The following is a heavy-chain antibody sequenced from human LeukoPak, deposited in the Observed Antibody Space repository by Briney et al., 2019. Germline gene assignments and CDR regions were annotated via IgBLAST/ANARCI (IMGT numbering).Heavy chain of an antibody. V-gene: IGHV1-18*01. Sequence: GAAVKLSCKASGYTFTSYGISLVRQAPGQGLEWMGWISAYNGNTNYAQKVQGRVSMTTDTSTSTAYMELRSLRSDDTAVYYCARVRGYYDGRGPRDYWGQGTTVTVSS. CDR1: GYTFTSYG. D-gene: IGHD3-22*01. CDR2: ISAYNGNT. J-gene: IGHJ4*02. CDR3: ARVRGYYDGRGPRDY.